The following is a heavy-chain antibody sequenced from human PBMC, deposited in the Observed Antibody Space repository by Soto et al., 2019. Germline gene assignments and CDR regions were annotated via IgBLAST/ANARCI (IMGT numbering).Heavy chain of an antibody. CDR3: VRDASSGYRGWWDP. CDR2: TSPYNGDT. D-gene: IGHD5-18*01. J-gene: IGHJ5*02. V-gene: IGHV1-18*01. Sequence: QVQLVQSGTEVKKPGASVMVSCKTSGYTFTSYGISWVRQAPGQGLEWMGLTSPYNGDTIYARKFQGRVIVTADTATSTVYMELRSLRSDDTAVYYCVRDASSGYRGWWDPWGQGTLVTVSS. CDR1: GYTFTSYG.